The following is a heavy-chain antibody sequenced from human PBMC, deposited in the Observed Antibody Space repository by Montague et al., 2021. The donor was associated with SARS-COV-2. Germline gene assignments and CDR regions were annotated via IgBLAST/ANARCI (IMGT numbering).Heavy chain of an antibody. D-gene: IGHD3-10*01. CDR2: INHSGST. V-gene: IGHV4-34*01. Sequence: SETLSLTCAVYGGSFSGYYWSWIRQPPGKRLERIGEINHSGSTNYNPSLKSRVTISVDTSKNQFSLKLSSVTAADTAVYYCARVRYYGSGTSLGMDVWGQGTTVTVSS. CDR1: GGSFSGYY. J-gene: IGHJ6*02. CDR3: ARVRYYGSGTSLGMDV.